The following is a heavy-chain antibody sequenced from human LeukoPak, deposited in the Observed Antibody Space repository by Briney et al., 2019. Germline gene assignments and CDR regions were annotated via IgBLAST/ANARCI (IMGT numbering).Heavy chain of an antibody. CDR2: IASSSSHM. V-gene: IGHV3-21*01. J-gene: IGHJ4*02. Sequence: GGSLRLSCAASGFTFSSHSMNWVRQAPGKGLEWVSSIASSSSHMYYADSVKGRFTISRDNGKNSLYLQMNSLRAEDTAVYYCARGSSADTTMGDYWGLGTLVTVSS. D-gene: IGHD5-18*01. CDR1: GFTFSSHS. CDR3: ARGSSADTTMGDY.